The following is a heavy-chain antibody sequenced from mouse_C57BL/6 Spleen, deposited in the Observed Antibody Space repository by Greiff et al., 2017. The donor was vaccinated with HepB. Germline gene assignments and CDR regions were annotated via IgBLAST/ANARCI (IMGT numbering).Heavy chain of an antibody. J-gene: IGHJ2*01. CDR2: IDPENGDT. D-gene: IGHD1-1*01. CDR3: TSYDYGSSYVG. Sequence: EVQLQQSGAELVRPGASVKLSCTASGFNIKDDYMHWVKQRPEQGLEWIGWIDPENGDTEYASKFQGKATITADTSSNTAYLQLSSLTSEDTAVYYCTSYDYGSSYVGWGQGTTLTVSS. CDR1: GFNIKDDY. V-gene: IGHV14-4*01.